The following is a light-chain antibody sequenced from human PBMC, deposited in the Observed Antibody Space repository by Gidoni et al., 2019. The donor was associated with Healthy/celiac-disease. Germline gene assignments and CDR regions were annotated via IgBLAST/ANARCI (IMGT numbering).Light chain of an antibody. CDR3: QQYNSYSLT. J-gene: IGKJ4*01. Sequence: DFQMTQSPSTLSASVGDRVTITCRVSQSISSWLAWYQQKPGKAPKLLIYKASSLESGVPARFSGSGSGTEFTLTISSLQPDDFATYYCQQYNSYSLTFGGGTKVEIK. CDR1: QSISSW. CDR2: KAS. V-gene: IGKV1-5*03.